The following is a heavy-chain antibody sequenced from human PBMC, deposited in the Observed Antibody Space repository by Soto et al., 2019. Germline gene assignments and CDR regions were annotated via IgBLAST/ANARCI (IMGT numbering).Heavy chain of an antibody. CDR3: AKDKGIVGATTDDYYYGMDV. V-gene: IGHV3-30*18. CDR1: GFTFSSYG. D-gene: IGHD1-26*01. Sequence: RRLSCAASGFTFSSYGMHWVRQAPGKGLEWVAVISYDGSNKYYADSAKGRFTISRDNSKNTLYLQMNSLRAEDTAVYYCAKDKGIVGATTDDYYYGMDVWGQGTTVTVSS. J-gene: IGHJ6*02. CDR2: ISYDGSNK.